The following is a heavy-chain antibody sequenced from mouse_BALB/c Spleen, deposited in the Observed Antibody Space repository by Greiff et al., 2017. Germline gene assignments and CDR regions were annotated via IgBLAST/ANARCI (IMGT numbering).Heavy chain of an antibody. V-gene: IGHV1S130*01. CDR3: ARSTPYAMDY. Sequence: QVQLKQSGSVLVRPGASVKLSCKASGYTFTSSWMHWAKQRPGQGLEWIGEIHPNSGNTNYNEKFKGKATLTVDTSSSTAYVDLSSLTSEDSAVYFCARSTPYAMDYWGQGTSVTVSS. CDR2: IHPNSGNT. D-gene: IGHD2-1*01. J-gene: IGHJ4*01. CDR1: GYTFTSSW.